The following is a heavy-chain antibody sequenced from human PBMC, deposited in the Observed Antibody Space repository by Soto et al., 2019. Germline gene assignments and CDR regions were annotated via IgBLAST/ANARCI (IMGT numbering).Heavy chain of an antibody. Sequence: EVQLLESGGGLVRPGGSLRLSCAASGFTFSTYAMTWFRQAPGKGLEWVSTISGLGAGTYYADSVKGRFTISRDNSKNTVYLQMDSLRAEDTAVYYCSSSRTGYYFDYWGQGTLVTVSS. J-gene: IGHJ4*02. V-gene: IGHV3-23*01. CDR2: ISGLGAGT. D-gene: IGHD2-2*01. CDR3: SSSRTGYYFDY. CDR1: GFTFSTYA.